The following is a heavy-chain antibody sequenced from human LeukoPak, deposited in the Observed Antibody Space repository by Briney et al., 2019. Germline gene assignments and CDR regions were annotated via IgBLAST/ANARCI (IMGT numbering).Heavy chain of an antibody. CDR2: IKDDGSEI. CDR1: GFTFSDCW. D-gene: IGHD3-16*01. J-gene: IGHJ4*02. V-gene: IGHV3-7*01. CDR3: VRRGNRWGDY. Sequence: VGSLRLCCAASGFTFSDCWLSWFRQTPGKGLEWVANIKDDGSEIYYVDSVKGRFTISRDNAKNSLYLQMNNLRAEDTAVYYCVRRGNRWGDYWGQGTLVTVSS.